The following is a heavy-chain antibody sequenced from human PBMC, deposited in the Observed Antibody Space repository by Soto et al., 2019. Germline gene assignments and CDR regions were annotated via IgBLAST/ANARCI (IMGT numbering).Heavy chain of an antibody. Sequence: ASVKVSCKASGGTFSSYAISWVRQAPGQGLEWMGGIIPIFGTANYAQKFQGRVTITADESTSTAYMELSSLRSEDTAVYYCARELRHCSSTSCYNFDYWGQGTLVTVSS. V-gene: IGHV1-69*13. CDR2: IIPIFGTA. CDR3: ARELRHCSSTSCYNFDY. J-gene: IGHJ4*02. CDR1: GGTFSSYA. D-gene: IGHD2-2*01.